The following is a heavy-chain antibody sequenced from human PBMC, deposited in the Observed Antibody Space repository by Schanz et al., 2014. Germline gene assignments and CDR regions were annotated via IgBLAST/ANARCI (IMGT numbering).Heavy chain of an antibody. Sequence: QVQLVESGGGVVQPGRSLRLSCAASGFSFSTYAMHWVRQAPGKGLEWVAVISYGGSDKYYTDSVKGHFTISRDDSKNTLYLQMNSLSAEDTAIYYCARDGRKYSSGTLDYFDNWGQGTLVTVSS. CDR3: ARDGRKYSSGTLDYFDN. J-gene: IGHJ4*02. V-gene: IGHV3-30*04. CDR1: GFSFSTYA. CDR2: ISYGGSDK. D-gene: IGHD6-25*01.